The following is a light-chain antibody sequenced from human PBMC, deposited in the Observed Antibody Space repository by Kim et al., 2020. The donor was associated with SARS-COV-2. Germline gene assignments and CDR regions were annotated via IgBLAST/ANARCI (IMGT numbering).Light chain of an antibody. CDR2: NAS. J-gene: IGKJ3*01. V-gene: IGKV1-5*03. CDR3: QQYNSYPFT. CDR1: QSIDTC. Sequence: IQMTQSPSTLSASVGDRVTITCRASQSIDTCLGWYQQKPGKAPKVLIYNASTLQSGVPSRFSGSGSGTQFTLTISSLQPDDFATYSCQQYNSYPFTFGPGTKVDIK.